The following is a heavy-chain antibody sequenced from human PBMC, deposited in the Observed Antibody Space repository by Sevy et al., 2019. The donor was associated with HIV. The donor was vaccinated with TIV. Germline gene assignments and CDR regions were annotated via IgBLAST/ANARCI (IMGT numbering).Heavy chain of an antibody. CDR3: ARGTAAPRGLDV. J-gene: IGHJ6*02. CDR1: GDSISGYY. V-gene: IGHV4-59*12. Sequence: SETLSLTCTVSGDSISGYYWSWIRQPPGKGLGWIGYFFYSGSTNYNPSLKSRVTISVDTTRNQVSLKVRSVTAADTAVYYCARGTAAPRGLDVWGQGTTVTVSS. D-gene: IGHD6-13*01. CDR2: FFYSGST.